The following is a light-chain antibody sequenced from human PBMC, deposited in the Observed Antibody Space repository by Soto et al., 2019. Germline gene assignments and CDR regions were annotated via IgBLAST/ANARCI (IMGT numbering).Light chain of an antibody. Sequence: QSVLTQPASVSGSPGQLITISCAGTSSDVGRYTYVSWYQQHPGKVPKLLIYDVYNRPSGVSDRFSGSKSDNTASLTISGLQAEDEADYYCISYTSTSTPYVFGGGTKVTVL. V-gene: IGLV2-14*01. CDR3: ISYTSTSTPYV. CDR2: DVY. J-gene: IGLJ1*01. CDR1: SSDVGRYTY.